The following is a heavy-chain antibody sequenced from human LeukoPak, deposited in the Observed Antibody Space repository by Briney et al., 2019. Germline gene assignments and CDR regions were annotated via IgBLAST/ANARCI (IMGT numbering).Heavy chain of an antibody. CDR2: ISGSGGST. CDR1: GFTFSSYA. D-gene: IGHD1-26*01. CDR3: AKSGRETESGNLLDLPLDY. V-gene: IGHV3-23*01. J-gene: IGHJ4*02. Sequence: PGGSLRLSCAASGFTFSSYAMSWVRQAPGKGLEWVSAISGSGGSTYYADSVKGRFTISRDNSKNTLYLQMNSLRAEDTAVYYCAKSGRETESGNLLDLPLDYWGQGTLVTVSS.